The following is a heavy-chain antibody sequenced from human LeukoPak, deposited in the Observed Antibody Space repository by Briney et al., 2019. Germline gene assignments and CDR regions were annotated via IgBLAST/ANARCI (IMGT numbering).Heavy chain of an antibody. V-gene: IGHV3-33*06. CDR2: IWSDATNM. J-gene: IGHJ4*02. D-gene: IGHD4-11*01. CDR1: GFTFSHYG. CDR3: AKDAQRGFDYSNSLQY. Sequence: PGRSLRLSCATSGFTFSHYGMHWVRQAPGKGLEWVAVIWSDATNMHYVDSVKGRFVISRDNSKNTIYLQMNSLRVEDKAVYYCAKDAQRGFDYSNSLQYWGQGTLVTVSS.